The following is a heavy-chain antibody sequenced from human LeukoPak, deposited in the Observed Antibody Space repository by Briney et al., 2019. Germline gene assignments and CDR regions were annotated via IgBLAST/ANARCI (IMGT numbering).Heavy chain of an antibody. CDR2: INHSGST. D-gene: IGHD2-15*01. CDR1: GRSFSGYY. Sequence: SETLSLTCAVYGRSFSGYYWSWIRQPPGKGLEWIGEINHSGSTNYNPSLKSRVTISVDTSKNQFSLKLSSVTAADTAVYYCARAPTKYCSGGSCDDYWGQGTLVTVSS. J-gene: IGHJ4*02. V-gene: IGHV4-34*01. CDR3: ARAPTKYCSGGSCDDY.